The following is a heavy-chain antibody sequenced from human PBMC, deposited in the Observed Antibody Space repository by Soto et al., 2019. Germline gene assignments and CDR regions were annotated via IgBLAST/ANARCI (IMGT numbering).Heavy chain of an antibody. Sequence: LGESLKISCKCSGYSFTSYWIGWVRQMPGKGLEWMGIIYPGDSDTRYSPSFQGQVTISADKSISTAYLQWSSLKASDTAMYYCARLGEQPGDYYYYMDVWGKGTTVTVSS. D-gene: IGHD7-27*01. CDR1: GYSFTSYW. CDR2: IYPGDSDT. CDR3: ARLGEQPGDYYYYMDV. J-gene: IGHJ6*03. V-gene: IGHV5-51*01.